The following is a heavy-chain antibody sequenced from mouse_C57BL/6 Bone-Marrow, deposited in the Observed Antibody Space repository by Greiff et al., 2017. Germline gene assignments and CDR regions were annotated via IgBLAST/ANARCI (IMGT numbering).Heavy chain of an antibody. V-gene: IGHV1-82*01. J-gene: IGHJ3*01. CDR2: IYPGDGDT. CDR1: GYAFSGYW. Sequence: VKLMESGPELVKPGASVKISCKASGYAFSGYWMNWVKQRPGKGLEWIGRIYPGDGDTSYNRKFKGKATLTADKSSSTAYMQLSSQTSDDSAVYFCAISPFAYWGQETLVTVSA. CDR3: AISPFAY.